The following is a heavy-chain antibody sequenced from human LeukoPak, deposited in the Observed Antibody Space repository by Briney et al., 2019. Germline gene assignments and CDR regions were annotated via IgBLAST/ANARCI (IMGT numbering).Heavy chain of an antibody. CDR1: GSTFISFA. CDR3: ATSKSANYYS. D-gene: IGHD4/OR15-4a*01. CDR2: IVVGSGNT. V-gene: IGHV1-58*01. Sequence: SVKVSCKASGSTFISFAVQWVRQTRGQRPEWIGWIVVGSGNTKYAQKFQERVTITRDMSTNTAYMVLSSLRSEDAAMYYCATSKSANYYSWGQGTLVTVSS. J-gene: IGHJ4*02.